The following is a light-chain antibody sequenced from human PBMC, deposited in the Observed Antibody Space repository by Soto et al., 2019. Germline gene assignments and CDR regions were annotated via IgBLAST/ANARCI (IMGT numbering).Light chain of an antibody. CDR3: HHHYTFPRT. Sequence: IQMCHPVAPVSVPIGDRVSITCRASHAISNDLAWYQQKPGKAPKLLIYTASTLQSGVQSRFSGSGSGADFTLTIRSLQPEDSATYHCHHHYTFPRTFGQGTKVDIK. CDR1: HAISND. J-gene: IGKJ1*01. V-gene: IGKV1-6*02. CDR2: TAS.